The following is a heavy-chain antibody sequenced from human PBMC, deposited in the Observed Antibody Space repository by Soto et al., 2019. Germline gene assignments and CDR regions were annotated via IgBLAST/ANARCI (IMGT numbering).Heavy chain of an antibody. Sequence: PSETLSLTCTVSGGAISGYYWTWIRQPAGKGLEWIGRIYSSGSTKYNPSLKSRVTMSLDTSRNQFSLRLSSVTAADTAVYYCARGQRFSDWFDPWSQGTLVTVSS. J-gene: IGHJ5*02. CDR3: ARGQRFSDWFDP. D-gene: IGHD3-3*01. V-gene: IGHV4-4*07. CDR1: GGAISGYY. CDR2: IYSSGST.